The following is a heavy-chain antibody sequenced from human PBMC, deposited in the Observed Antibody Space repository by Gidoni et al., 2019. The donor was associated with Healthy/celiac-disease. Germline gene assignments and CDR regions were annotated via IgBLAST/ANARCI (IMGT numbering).Heavy chain of an antibody. CDR1: GFTFRSYG. CDR2: IWYDGSNK. CDR3: ARDDSSSWYGNWFDP. Sequence: QVQLVESGGGVVKPGRSLRLSCAASGFTFRSYGMHWVRQAPGKGLEWVAVIWYDGSNKYYADSVKGRFTISRDNSKNTLYLQMSSLRAEDTAVYYCARDDSSSWYGNWFDPWGQGTLVTVSS. J-gene: IGHJ5*02. D-gene: IGHD6-13*01. V-gene: IGHV3-33*01.